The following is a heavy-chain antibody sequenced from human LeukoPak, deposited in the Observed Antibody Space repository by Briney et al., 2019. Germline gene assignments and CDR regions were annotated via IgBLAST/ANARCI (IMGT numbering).Heavy chain of an antibody. D-gene: IGHD2-2*02. V-gene: IGHV3-23*01. J-gene: IGHJ6*03. Sequence: GGSLRLSCAASGFTFSSHAMNWVRQAPGKGLEWLSSLNESGETTDYADSVKGRFTISRDNSKNTLYLQMNSLRAEDTAVYYCAKDLEVVPAAIKYYYYYMDVWGKGTTVTVSS. CDR3: AKDLEVVPAAIKYYYYYMDV. CDR2: LNESGETT. CDR1: GFTFSSHA.